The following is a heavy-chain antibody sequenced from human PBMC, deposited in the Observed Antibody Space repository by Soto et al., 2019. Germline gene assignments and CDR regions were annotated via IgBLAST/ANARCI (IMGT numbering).Heavy chain of an antibody. Sequence: LSLSCAASGFTFSSYAMSWVRQAPGKGLEWVSAISGSGGSTYYADSVKGRFTISRDNSKNTLYLQMNSLRAEDTAVYYCAKEGYHLLYFDYWGQGTLVTVSS. CDR2: ISGSGGST. CDR1: GFTFSSYA. V-gene: IGHV3-23*01. J-gene: IGHJ4*02. D-gene: IGHD5-18*01. CDR3: AKEGYHLLYFDY.